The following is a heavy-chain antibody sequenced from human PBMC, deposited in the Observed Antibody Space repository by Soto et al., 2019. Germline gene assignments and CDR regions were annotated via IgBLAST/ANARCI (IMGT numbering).Heavy chain of an antibody. V-gene: IGHV4-39*01. CDR3: ARQAAAPGIDLWFDP. CDR2: IFYAGNT. D-gene: IGHD6-13*01. J-gene: IGHJ5*02. Sequence: SETLSLACNVSGGSISSSRSYWAWFRQPPGKELEWIANIFYAGNTYYNPPLKSRVTVSVDTSKNQFSLKLDSVTAADTAVYYCARQAAAPGIDLWFDPWGQGTLVTVSS. CDR1: GGSISSSRSY.